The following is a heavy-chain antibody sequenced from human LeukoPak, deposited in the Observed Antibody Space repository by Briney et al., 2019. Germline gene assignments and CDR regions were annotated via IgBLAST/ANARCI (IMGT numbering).Heavy chain of an antibody. V-gene: IGHV1-69*01. Sequence: GGSLRLSCAASGFTFSSYAISWVRQAPGQGLEWMGGIIPIFGTANYAQKFQGRVTITADESTSTAYMELSSLRSEDTAVYYCARVVVVAATGKYYGMDVWGQGTTVTVSS. CDR1: GFTFSSYA. J-gene: IGHJ6*02. CDR3: ARVVVVAATGKYYGMDV. CDR2: IIPIFGTA. D-gene: IGHD2-15*01.